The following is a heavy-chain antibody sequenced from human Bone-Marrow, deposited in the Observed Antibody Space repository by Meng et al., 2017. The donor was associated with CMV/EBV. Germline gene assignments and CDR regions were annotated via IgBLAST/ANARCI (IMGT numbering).Heavy chain of an antibody. CDR1: GYTFTGYY. Sequence: ASVKVSCKASGYTFTGYYMHWVRQAPGQGLEWMGWINPNSGGTNYAQKFQGSVTMTRDTSISTAYMELSRLRSDDTAVYYCARGGGRSGGYCSSTSCKGMDVWGQGTTVTVSS. J-gene: IGHJ6*02. V-gene: IGHV1-2*02. CDR3: ARGGGRSGGYCSSTSCKGMDV. CDR2: INPNSGGT. D-gene: IGHD2-2*03.